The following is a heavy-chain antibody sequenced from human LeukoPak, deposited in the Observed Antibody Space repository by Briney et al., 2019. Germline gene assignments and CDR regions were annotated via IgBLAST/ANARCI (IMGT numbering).Heavy chain of an antibody. CDR3: ARDPYSSGSGLADY. D-gene: IGHD6-19*01. CDR1: GYTFTSYG. CDR2: ISGYSANT. J-gene: IGHJ4*02. V-gene: IGHV1-18*01. Sequence: ASVKVSCKASGYTFTSYGITWVRQAPGQGLEWMGWISGYSANTNYAQKLQGRVTMTTDTSTSTAYMELRSLRSDGTAVYYCARDPYSSGSGLADYWGQGTLVTVSS.